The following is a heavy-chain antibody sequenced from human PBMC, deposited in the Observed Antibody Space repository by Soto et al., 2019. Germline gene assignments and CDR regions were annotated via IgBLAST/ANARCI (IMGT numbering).Heavy chain of an antibody. CDR2: IDPNSGAT. Sequence: QVYLVQSGAEVRRPGASVKVSCTAFGYILTGYSLHWVRQAPGQGLEWMGWIDPNSGATNSAERFHGRVSMTMDTSISAAYREWSSLRSDDTAVYYCARGYGSAPNMELRFGMDVLGQRTTISVSS. J-gene: IGHJ6*02. V-gene: IGHV1-2*02. CDR1: GYILTGYS. CDR3: ARGYGSAPNMELRFGMDV. D-gene: IGHD5-18*01.